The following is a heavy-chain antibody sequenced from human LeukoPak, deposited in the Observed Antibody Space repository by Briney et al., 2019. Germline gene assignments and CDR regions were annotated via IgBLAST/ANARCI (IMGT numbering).Heavy chain of an antibody. V-gene: IGHV5-51*01. CDR3: ARRAYGEEYFDY. D-gene: IGHD4-17*01. CDR1: GYSFTTSW. CDR2: IYPGDSDT. J-gene: IGHJ4*02. Sequence: GESLKISCKGSGYSFTTSWIAWVRQMPGKGLEWMGIIYPGDSDTRYSPSFQGQVTISADTSINTAYLQWSSLKAADTAIYYCARRAYGEEYFDYWGQGTLVTVSS.